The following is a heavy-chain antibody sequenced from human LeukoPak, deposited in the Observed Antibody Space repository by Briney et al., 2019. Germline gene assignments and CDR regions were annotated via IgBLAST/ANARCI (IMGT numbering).Heavy chain of an antibody. J-gene: IGHJ5*02. CDR2: INHSGST. D-gene: IGHD5-24*01. Sequence: TLSLTCAVYGGSFIGYYWSWIRQPPGKGLEWIGEINHSGSTNYNPSLKSRVTISVDTSKNQFSLKLSSVTAADTAVYYCARMATGFGSWGQGTLVTVSS. CDR1: GGSFIGYY. CDR3: ARMATGFGS. V-gene: IGHV4-34*01.